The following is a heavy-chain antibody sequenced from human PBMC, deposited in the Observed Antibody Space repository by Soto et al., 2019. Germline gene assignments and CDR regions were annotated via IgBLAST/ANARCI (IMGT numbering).Heavy chain of an antibody. CDR1: GYTFTSYD. V-gene: IGHV1-8*01. CDR3: ARGDNYYYSYYSTDV. Sequence: ASVKVSCKASGYTFTSYDINWVRQATGQGLEWMGWMNPNSGNTGYAQKFQGRVTMTRNTSISTAYMELSSLRSGDTAVYYCARGDNYYYSYYSTDVWGKGPTVTVSS. CDR2: MNPNSGNT. J-gene: IGHJ6*03.